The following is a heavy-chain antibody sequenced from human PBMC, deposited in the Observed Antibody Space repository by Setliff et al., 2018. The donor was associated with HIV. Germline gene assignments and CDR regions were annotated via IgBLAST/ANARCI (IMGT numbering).Heavy chain of an antibody. D-gene: IGHD5-12*01. Sequence: SETLSLTCSVSGGSIRSNNYYWAWVRQPPGKGLEWIGSIYHTGSAYYNPSIQSRVTISVDTSKNQFSLKMNSVTAADTAVYHCSRLADGGYKTGQFDYWGQGTLVTVSS. CDR3: SRLADGGYKTGQFDY. CDR1: GGSIRSNNYY. V-gene: IGHV4-39*01. CDR2: IYHTGSA. J-gene: IGHJ4*02.